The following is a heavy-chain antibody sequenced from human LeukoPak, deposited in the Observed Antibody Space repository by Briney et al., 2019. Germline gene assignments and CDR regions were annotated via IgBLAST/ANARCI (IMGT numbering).Heavy chain of an antibody. CDR3: ARDQDYYDSSGYYWGLRTTRGMVDY. D-gene: IGHD3-22*01. CDR2: ISSSSSTI. J-gene: IGHJ4*02. CDR1: GFTFSSYS. Sequence: HPGGSLRLSCAASGFTFSSYSMNWVRQAPGKGLEWVSYISSSSSTIYYADSVKGRFTISRDNAKNSLYLQMNSLRDEDTAVYYCARDQDYYDSSGYYWGLRTTRGMVDYWGQGTLVTVSS. V-gene: IGHV3-48*02.